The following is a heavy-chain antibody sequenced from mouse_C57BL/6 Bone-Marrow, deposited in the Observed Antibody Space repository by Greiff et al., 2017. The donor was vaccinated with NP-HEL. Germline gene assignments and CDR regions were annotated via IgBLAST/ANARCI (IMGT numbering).Heavy chain of an antibody. Sequence: EVQVVESGGGLVQPGGSLKLSCAASGFTFSDYYMYWVRQTPEKRLEWVAYISNGGGSTYYPDTVKGRFTISRDNAKNTLYLQMSRLKSEDTAMYYCARQGGYGNPAWFAYWGQGTLVTVSA. CDR1: GFTFSDYY. D-gene: IGHD2-10*02. V-gene: IGHV5-12*01. CDR3: ARQGGYGNPAWFAY. J-gene: IGHJ3*01. CDR2: ISNGGGST.